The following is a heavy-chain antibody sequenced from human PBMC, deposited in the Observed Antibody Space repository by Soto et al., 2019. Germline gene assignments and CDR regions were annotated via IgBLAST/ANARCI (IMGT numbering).Heavy chain of an antibody. V-gene: IGHV3-53*01. D-gene: IGHD3-3*01. CDR2: IYSGGST. CDR3: ARDLNRYVLGGAFDI. CDR1: GFTVSSNY. Sequence: EVQLVESGGGLIQPGGSLRLSCAASGFTVSSNYMSWVRQAPGKGLEWVSVIYSGGSTYYADSVKGRFTISRDNSKNTLYLQMNSLRAEDTAVYYCARDLNRYVLGGAFDIWGQGTMVTVSS. J-gene: IGHJ3*02.